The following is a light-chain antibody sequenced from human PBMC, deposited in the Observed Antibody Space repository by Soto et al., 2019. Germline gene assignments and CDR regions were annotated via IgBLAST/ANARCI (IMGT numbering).Light chain of an antibody. CDR2: GAS. J-gene: IGKJ1*01. V-gene: IGKV3-20*01. CDR1: QSVSNNY. Sequence: ELDFTLPPGTLSLSPGERATLSCMASQSVSNNYLAWYQQKPGQAPRLLIYGASNRATGIPDRFSGSGSGTDFTLTISRLEPEDFAVYYCQQYGSSGTFGQGANVDIK. CDR3: QQYGSSGT.